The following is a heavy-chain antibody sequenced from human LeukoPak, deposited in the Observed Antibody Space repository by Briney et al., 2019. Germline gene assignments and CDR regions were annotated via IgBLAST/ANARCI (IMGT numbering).Heavy chain of an antibody. D-gene: IGHD3-3*01. CDR2: IHPGDSDT. CDR1: GYSFTTYW. Sequence: GESLNISCKGSGYSFTTYWIGWVRQMPGKGLEWMGIIHPGDSDTRSSPSFQGQVSISADKSISTAYLQWISLKASDTAMYYCARLPGFLEWAFDYWGQGTLVTVSS. V-gene: IGHV5-51*01. J-gene: IGHJ4*02. CDR3: ARLPGFLEWAFDY.